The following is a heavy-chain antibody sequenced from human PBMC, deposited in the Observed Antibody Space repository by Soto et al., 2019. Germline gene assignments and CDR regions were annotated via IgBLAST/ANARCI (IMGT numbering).Heavy chain of an antibody. CDR2: IYHSGST. CDR3: ARSPEMATITWWFDP. D-gene: IGHD4-4*01. CDR1: GGSISSGGYS. Sequence: PSETLSLTCAVSGGSISSGGYSWSWIRQPPGKGLEWIGYIYHSGSTYYNPSLKSRVTISVDRSKNQFSLKLSSVTAADTAVYYCARSPEMATITWWFDPWGQGTLVTVSS. V-gene: IGHV4-30-2*01. J-gene: IGHJ5*02.